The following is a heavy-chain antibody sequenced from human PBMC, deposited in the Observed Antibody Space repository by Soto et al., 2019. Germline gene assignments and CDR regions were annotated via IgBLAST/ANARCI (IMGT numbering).Heavy chain of an antibody. Sequence: SQTLSLTCAVSGDSVSSNSAAWNWIRQSPSRGLEWLGRTYYRSRWYNDYAVSVKSRITINPDTSKNQFSLQLNSVTPEDTAVYYCARVHYDILTNNWFDPWGQGTLVTVSS. CDR2: TYYRSRWYN. CDR1: GDSVSSNSAA. J-gene: IGHJ5*02. CDR3: ARVHYDILTNNWFDP. V-gene: IGHV6-1*01. D-gene: IGHD3-9*01.